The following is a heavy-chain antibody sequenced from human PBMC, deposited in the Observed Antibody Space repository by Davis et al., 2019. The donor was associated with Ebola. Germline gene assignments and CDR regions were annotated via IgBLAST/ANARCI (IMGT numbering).Heavy chain of an antibody. CDR3: AREGVLLYQLVVEKRGMDV. Sequence: GGSLRLSCAASGFTFSDYYMSWIRQAPGKGLEWVSYISSSGSTIYYADSVKGRFTISRDNAKNSLYLQMNSLRAEDTAVYYCAREGVLLYQLVVEKRGMDVWGKGTTVTVSS. CDR1: GFTFSDYY. D-gene: IGHD3-10*01. V-gene: IGHV3-11*01. J-gene: IGHJ6*04. CDR2: ISSSGSTI.